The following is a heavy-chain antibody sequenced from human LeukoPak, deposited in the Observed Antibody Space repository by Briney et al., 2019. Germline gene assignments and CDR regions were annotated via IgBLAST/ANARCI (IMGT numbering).Heavy chain of an antibody. J-gene: IGHJ4*02. CDR2: IIPILGIA. CDR3: AREDYYGSGSNTFDY. V-gene: IGHV1-69*04. CDR1: GGTFSSYA. D-gene: IGHD3-10*01. Sequence: ASVKVSCKASGGTFSSYAISWVRQAPGQGLEWVGRIIPILGIANYAQKFQGRVTITADKSTSTAYMELSSLRSEDTAVYYCAREDYYGSGSNTFDYWGQGTLVTVSS.